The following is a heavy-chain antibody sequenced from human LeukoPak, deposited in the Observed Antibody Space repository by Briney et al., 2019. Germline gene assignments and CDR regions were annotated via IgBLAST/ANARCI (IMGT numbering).Heavy chain of an antibody. CDR2: XXXXXGST. CDR3: AKGDYYGSGSYYNVYYFDY. CDR1: GFTFSSYA. Sequence: QAGGSLRLSCAASGFTFSSYAMSWVRQAPGKGXXXXXXXXXXXGSTYYADSVKGRFTISRDNSKNTLYLQMNSLRAEDTAVYYCAKGDYYGSGSYYNVYYFDYWGQGTLVTVSS. V-gene: IGHV3-23*01. D-gene: IGHD3-10*01. J-gene: IGHJ4*02.